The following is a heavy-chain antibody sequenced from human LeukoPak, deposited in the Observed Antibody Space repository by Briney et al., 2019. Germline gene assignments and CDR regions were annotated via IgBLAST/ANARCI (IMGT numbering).Heavy chain of an antibody. D-gene: IGHD2-2*01. J-gene: IGHJ5*02. CDR1: GYTFTSYG. V-gene: IGHV1-18*01. CDR2: ISAYNGNT. Sequence: GAPVKVSCKASGYTFTSYGISWVRQAPGQPLEWRGWISAYNGNTNYAQKLQGRVTMTTDTSTSTAYMELRSLRSDDTAVYYCARDCSSTSCSLPGDWFDPWGQGTLVTVSS. CDR3: ARDCSSTSCSLPGDWFDP.